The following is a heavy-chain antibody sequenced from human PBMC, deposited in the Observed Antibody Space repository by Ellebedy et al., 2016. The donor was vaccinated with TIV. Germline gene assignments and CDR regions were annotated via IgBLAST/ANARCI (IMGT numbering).Heavy chain of an antibody. Sequence: ASVKVSXXASGYTFTGYYMHWVRQAPGQGLEWMGIINPSGGSTSYAQKFQGRVTMTRDTSTSTVYMELSSLRSEDTAVYYCARDSPPGDGDVWGQGTTVTVSS. CDR2: INPSGGST. CDR3: ARDSPPGDGDV. CDR1: GYTFTGYY. V-gene: IGHV1-46*01. J-gene: IGHJ6*02. D-gene: IGHD3-16*01.